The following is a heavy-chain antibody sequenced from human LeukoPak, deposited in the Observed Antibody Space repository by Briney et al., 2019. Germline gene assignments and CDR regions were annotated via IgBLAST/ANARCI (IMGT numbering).Heavy chain of an antibody. Sequence: PGGSLRLSCAVSGITLSNYGMSWVRQAPGKGLEWVAGISGSAGGTNYADSVKGRFTISRDNPKNTLYLQMNSLRAEDTAVYFCAKRGVVIRVILVGFHREAYYFDSWGQGALLTVSS. CDR1: GITLSNYG. CDR3: AKRGVVIRVILVGFHREAYYFDS. D-gene: IGHD3-22*01. J-gene: IGHJ4*02. CDR2: ISGSAGGT. V-gene: IGHV3-23*01.